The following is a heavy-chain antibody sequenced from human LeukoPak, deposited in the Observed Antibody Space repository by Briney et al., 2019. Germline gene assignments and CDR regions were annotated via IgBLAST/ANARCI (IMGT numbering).Heavy chain of an antibody. D-gene: IGHD6-13*01. CDR2: INPNSGGT. CDR3: ARELNQAAAGNDY. J-gene: IGHJ4*02. V-gene: IGHV1-2*02. CDR1: GYTFTGYY. Sequence: ASVKVSCKASGYTFTGYYMHWVRQPPGQGLEWMGWINPNSGGTNYAQKFQGRVTMTRDTSISTAYMELSRLRSDDTAVYYCARELNQAAAGNDYWGQGTLVTVSS.